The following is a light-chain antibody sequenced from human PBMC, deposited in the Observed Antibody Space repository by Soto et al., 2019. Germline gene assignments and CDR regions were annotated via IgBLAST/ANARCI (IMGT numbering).Light chain of an antibody. CDR3: ASKTTSSTVL. V-gene: IGLV2-8*01. CDR1: SSDVGGYNY. J-gene: IGLJ2*01. CDR2: EVS. Sequence: QSVLTQPPSASGSPGQSVTISCTGTSSDVGGYNYVSWYQQHPGKAPKLMIYEVSKRPSGVPDRFSGSKSGDTASLTISGLQAEDEAIYYCASKTTSSTVLFGGGTKLTVL.